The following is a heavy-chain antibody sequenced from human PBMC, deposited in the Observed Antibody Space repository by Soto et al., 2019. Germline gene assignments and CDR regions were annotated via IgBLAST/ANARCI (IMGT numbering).Heavy chain of an antibody. D-gene: IGHD2-2*01. CDR1: GGSISSGDYY. CDR3: ARARIVLVPAAMLNYYYGMDV. Sequence: QVQLQESGPGLVKPSQTLSLTCTVSGGSISSGDYYWSWIRQPPGKGLEWIGYIYYSGSTYYNPSLKSRVTISVDTPKNQFSLKLSSVTAADTAVYYCARARIVLVPAAMLNYYYGMDVWGQGTTVTVSS. J-gene: IGHJ6*02. V-gene: IGHV4-30-4*01. CDR2: IYYSGST.